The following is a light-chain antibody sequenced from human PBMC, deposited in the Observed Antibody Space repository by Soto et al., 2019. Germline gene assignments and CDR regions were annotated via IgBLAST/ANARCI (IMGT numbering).Light chain of an antibody. CDR3: KKYNYWYLN. Sequence: EIVMTQSPATLSVSPGERVTLSCRASQSVSIYLAWYQQRPGQAPRPLIYGASTRATGIPARFSASGSGTEFTLNINSLQSEDFAVYYCKKYNYWYLNLGGGTRVEI. V-gene: IGKV3-15*01. J-gene: IGKJ4*01. CDR1: QSVSIY. CDR2: GAS.